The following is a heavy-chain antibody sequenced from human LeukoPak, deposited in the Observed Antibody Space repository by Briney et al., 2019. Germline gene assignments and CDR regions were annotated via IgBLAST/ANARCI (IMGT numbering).Heavy chain of an antibody. J-gene: IGHJ4*02. D-gene: IGHD2-8*01. CDR3: ASELCTNGLCSDVQY. CDR1: GFTFSNYG. Sequence: GGSLRLSCAASGFTFSNYGIIWVRQAPGRGLEWVAVISKDGSTKYYADSVQGRFTVSRDNSKNMLDLQLNSLSTEDTAVYYCASELCTNGLCSDVQYWGQGTLVTVSS. V-gene: IGHV3-30*03. CDR2: ISKDGSTK.